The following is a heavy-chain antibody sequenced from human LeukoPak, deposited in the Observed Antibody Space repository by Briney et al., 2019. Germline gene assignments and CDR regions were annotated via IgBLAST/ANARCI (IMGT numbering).Heavy chain of an antibody. CDR3: AKGGSSINWYFDL. CDR1: EITFSSYA. J-gene: IGHJ2*01. Sequence: GESLRLSCAASEITFSSYAMNWVRQAPGKGLEWVSSISGTGGATYYTDSVRGRFTISRDNSKNTLYLQMNSLRAEDTAIYFCAKGGSSINWYFDLWGRGTLVTVSS. D-gene: IGHD3-10*01. CDR2: ISGTGGAT. V-gene: IGHV3-23*01.